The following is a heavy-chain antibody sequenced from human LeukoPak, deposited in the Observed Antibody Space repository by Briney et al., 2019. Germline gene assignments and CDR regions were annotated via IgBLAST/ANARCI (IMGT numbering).Heavy chain of an antibody. D-gene: IGHD6-19*01. CDR2: IIPIFGTA. CDR1: GGTFSSYA. CDR3: ARGGIAVAGTSFDP. J-gene: IGHJ5*02. V-gene: IGHV1-69*13. Sequence: ASVKVSCKASGGTFSSYAISWVRQAPGQGLEWMGGIIPIFGTANYAQKFQGSDTITADESTSTAYMELSSLRSEDTAVYYCARGGIAVAGTSFDPWGQGTLVTVSS.